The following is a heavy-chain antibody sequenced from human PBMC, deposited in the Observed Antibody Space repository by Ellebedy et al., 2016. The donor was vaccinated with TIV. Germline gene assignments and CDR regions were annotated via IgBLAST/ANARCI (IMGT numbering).Heavy chain of an antibody. Sequence: GGSLRLXCAAPGFTFSDHYMDWVRQAPGKGLEWVGRTRNKANSYTTEYAASVKGRFTISRDDSKNSLYLQMNSLQTEDTAMYYCAKARGPSHYYMDVWGKGTTVTVSS. CDR3: AKARGPSHYYMDV. V-gene: IGHV3-72*01. CDR2: TRNKANSYTT. CDR1: GFTFSDHY. J-gene: IGHJ6*03.